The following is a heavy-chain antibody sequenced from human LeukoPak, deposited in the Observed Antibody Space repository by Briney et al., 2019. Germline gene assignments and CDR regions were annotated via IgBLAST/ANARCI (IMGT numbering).Heavy chain of an antibody. CDR3: AREEWYSSGWYRYNWFDP. J-gene: IGHJ5*02. CDR1: GYTFTSYG. CDR2: ISAYSGNT. Sequence: ASVKVSCKASGYTFTSYGISWVRQALGQGLEWMGWISAYSGNTNYAQKLQGRVTMTTDTSTSTAYMELRSLRSDDTAVYYCAREEWYSSGWYRYNWFDPWGQGTLVTVSS. D-gene: IGHD6-19*01. V-gene: IGHV1-18*01.